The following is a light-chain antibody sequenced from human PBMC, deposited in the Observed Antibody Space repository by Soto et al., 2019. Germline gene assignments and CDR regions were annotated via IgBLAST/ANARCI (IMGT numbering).Light chain of an antibody. CDR1: SSDVGGYNY. J-gene: IGLJ1*01. Sequence: QSALTRPASVSGSPGQSITISCTGTSSDVGGYNYVSWYQQHPGKAPKLMIYDVSNRPSGVSNRFSGSKSGNTASLTISGLQAEDEADYYCSSYTSSSTLGVFGTGTKATVL. CDR3: SSYTSSSTLGV. CDR2: DVS. V-gene: IGLV2-14*01.